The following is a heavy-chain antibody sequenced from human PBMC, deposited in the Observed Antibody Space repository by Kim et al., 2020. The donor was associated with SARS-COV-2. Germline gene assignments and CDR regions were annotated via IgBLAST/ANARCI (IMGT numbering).Heavy chain of an antibody. CDR3: VKDSYSGSYYQADYFDY. CDR1: GFTFSSYA. CDR2: ISSNGGST. J-gene: IGHJ4*02. V-gene: IGHV3-64D*06. Sequence: GGSLRLSCSASGFTFSSYAMHWVRQAPGKGLEYVSAISSNGGSTYYADSVKGRFTISRDNSKNTLYLQMSSLRAEDMAVYYCVKDSYSGSYYQADYFDYWGQGTLVTVSS. D-gene: IGHD1-26*01.